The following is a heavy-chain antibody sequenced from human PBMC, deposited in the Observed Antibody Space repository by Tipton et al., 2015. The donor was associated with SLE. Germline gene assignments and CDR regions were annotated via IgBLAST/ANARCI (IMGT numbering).Heavy chain of an antibody. V-gene: IGHV6-1*01. Sequence: GLVKPSQTLSLTCAISGDSVSSSSAAWNWIRQSPSRGLEWLGRTYYKSKWYNDYAVSAKSRITINADTSKNQFSLQLNSVTPEDTAMYYCAREVTIFGVVKDYYFGMDVWGQGTTVTVSS. J-gene: IGHJ6*02. CDR2: TYYKSKWYN. CDR1: GDSVSSSSAA. D-gene: IGHD3-3*01. CDR3: AREVTIFGVVKDYYFGMDV.